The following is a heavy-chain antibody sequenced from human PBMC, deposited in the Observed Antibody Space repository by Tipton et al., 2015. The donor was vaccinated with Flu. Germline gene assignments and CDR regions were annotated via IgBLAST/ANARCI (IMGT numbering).Heavy chain of an antibody. CDR3: ARGGIPVAGNTYFDF. D-gene: IGHD6-19*01. CDR1: GYNFNTDP. CDR2: ITPIFDTT. Sequence: QLVQSGAEVKKSGSSVKVSCKASGYNFNTDPISWVRQAPGQGLEWMGGITPIFDTTNYAQKFQGRVTITAHESSKTVYMELSSLTPEDTAVYYCARGGIPVAGNTYFDFWGQGTLVTVSS. V-gene: IGHV1-69*01. J-gene: IGHJ4*02.